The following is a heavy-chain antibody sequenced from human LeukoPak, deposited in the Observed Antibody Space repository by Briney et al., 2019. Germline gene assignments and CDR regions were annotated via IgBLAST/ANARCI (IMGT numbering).Heavy chain of an antibody. Sequence: GGSLRLSCSASGFIFGHHGMHWVRQAPGKGLEWVAVIWSDGTNRFYAGSVKGRFTISRDNSQNSVFLQMNSLRVEDTAMYYCARDAQRGFDYSNSLKYWGHGTLVTVSS. CDR1: GFIFGHHG. CDR2: IWSDGTNR. D-gene: IGHD4-11*01. V-gene: IGHV3-33*01. CDR3: ARDAQRGFDYSNSLKY. J-gene: IGHJ4*01.